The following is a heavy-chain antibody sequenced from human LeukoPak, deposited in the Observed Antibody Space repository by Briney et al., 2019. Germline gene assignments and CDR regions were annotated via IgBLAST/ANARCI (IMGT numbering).Heavy chain of an antibody. CDR1: GFTFSSFG. V-gene: IGHV3-33*01. J-gene: IGHJ4*02. D-gene: IGHD2-15*01. CDR3: ARNLGSCSGGTCYEDF. CDR2: IWDDGSTK. Sequence: GGSLSLSCAASGFTFSSFGMHWVRQAPGKGLEWVAVIWDDGSTKHYADSVKGRFTISRDNSKNTLCLQMDSLRAEDTAVYYCARNLGSCSGGTCYEDFWGQGTLVTVSS.